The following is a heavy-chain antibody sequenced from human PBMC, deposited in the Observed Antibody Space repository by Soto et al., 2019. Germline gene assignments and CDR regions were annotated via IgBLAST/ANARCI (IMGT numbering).Heavy chain of an antibody. CDR2: INHSGFY. Sequence: QVQLQQWGAGVLKPSETLSLTCAVHGGSFSGYYWSWVRQPPGKGLDWIGDINHSGFYKYGPSLKKRITISVDTSADLFSLNLSPVTAAVTAVYYCARNFDSWGQGTLVTVSS. CDR3: ARNFDS. CDR1: GGSFSGYY. V-gene: IGHV4-34*01. J-gene: IGHJ5*01.